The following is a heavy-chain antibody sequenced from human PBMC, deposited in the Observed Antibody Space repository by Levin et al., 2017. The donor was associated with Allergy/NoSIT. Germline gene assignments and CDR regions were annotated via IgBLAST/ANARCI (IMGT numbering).Heavy chain of an antibody. D-gene: IGHD5-12*01. CDR3: AKEEDIVATIMFYYYGMDV. CDR2: ISYDGSNK. CDR1: GFTFSSYG. J-gene: IGHJ6*02. Sequence: GGSLRLSCAASGFTFSSYGMHWVRQAPGKGLEWVAVISYDGSNKYYADSVKGRFTISRDNSKNTLYLQMNSLRAEDTAVYYCAKEEDIVATIMFYYYGMDVWGQGTTVTVSS. V-gene: IGHV3-30*18.